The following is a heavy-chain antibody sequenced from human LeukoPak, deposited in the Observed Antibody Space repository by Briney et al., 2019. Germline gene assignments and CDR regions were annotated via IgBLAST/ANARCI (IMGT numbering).Heavy chain of an antibody. Sequence: GASVKVSCKASGYTFTSYDINWVRQATGQGLEWMGWMNPNSGNTGYAQKFQGRVTMTRNTSISTAYMELSSLRSDDTAVYYCAREYYYGSGNYYNRIDYWGQGTLVTVSS. CDR2: MNPNSGNT. J-gene: IGHJ4*02. V-gene: IGHV1-8*01. CDR3: AREYYYGSGNYYNRIDY. D-gene: IGHD3-10*01. CDR1: GYTFTSYD.